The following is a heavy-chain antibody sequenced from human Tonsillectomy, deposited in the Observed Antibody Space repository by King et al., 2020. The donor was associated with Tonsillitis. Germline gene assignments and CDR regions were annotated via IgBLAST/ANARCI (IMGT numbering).Heavy chain of an antibody. CDR3: AHLQAGDNYFDY. D-gene: IGHD1-26*01. Sequence: ITLKESGPTLVKPTQTLTLTCTLSGFSVSTSGEGVGWIRQPPGKALEWLALIYWDDDKRYSPSLKGRLTITKDTSKNQVVLTMTNMDLVDTATYYCAHLQAGDNYFDYWGQGTLVTVSS. J-gene: IGHJ4*02. CDR1: GFSVSTSGEG. V-gene: IGHV2-5*02. CDR2: IYWDDDK.